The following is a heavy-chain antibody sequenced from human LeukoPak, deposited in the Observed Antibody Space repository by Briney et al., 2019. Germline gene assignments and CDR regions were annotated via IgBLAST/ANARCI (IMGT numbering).Heavy chain of an antibody. CDR3: ARDYYGSGSYLASHFDY. J-gene: IGHJ4*02. D-gene: IGHD3-10*01. CDR2: ISSSSSYI. CDR1: GFTFSSYS. V-gene: IGHV3-21*01. Sequence: PGGSLRLSCAASGFTFSSYSMNWVRQAPGKGLEWVSSISSSSSYIYYADLVKGRFTISRDNAKNSLYLQMNSLRAEDTAVYYCARDYYGSGSYLASHFDYWGQGTLVTVSS.